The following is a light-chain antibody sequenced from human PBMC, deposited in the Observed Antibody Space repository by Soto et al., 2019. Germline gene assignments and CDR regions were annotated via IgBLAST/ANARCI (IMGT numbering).Light chain of an antibody. CDR2: GAS. Sequence: EIVMTQSPATLSVSPGERATLSCRASQSVSDNLAWYQQEPGQAPRLLIYGASTRATGIPARFSGSGSGTEFTLTINSLQSEDFAVYYCQQYNKWPLTFGPGTKVDNK. CDR3: QQYNKWPLT. V-gene: IGKV3-15*01. CDR1: QSVSDN. J-gene: IGKJ3*01.